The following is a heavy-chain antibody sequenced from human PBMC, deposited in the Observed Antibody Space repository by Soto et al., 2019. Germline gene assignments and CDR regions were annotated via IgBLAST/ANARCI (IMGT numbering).Heavy chain of an antibody. V-gene: IGHV4-61*01. CDR1: GGSVSSGRYY. D-gene: IGHD4-17*01. CDR2: VYYSGST. CDR3: ARLRLAATANWYFDL. Sequence: QVQLQESGPGLVKPSETLSLTCTVSGGSVSSGRYYWIWIRQPPRKGLEWIGYVYYSGSTNYNPYLKSRVTESVDTSKNQFSLKLSCVTAPDTAVYYCARLRLAATANWYFDLWGRGTLVTVSS. J-gene: IGHJ2*01.